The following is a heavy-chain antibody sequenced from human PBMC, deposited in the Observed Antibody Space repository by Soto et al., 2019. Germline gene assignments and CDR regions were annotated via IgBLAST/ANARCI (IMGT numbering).Heavy chain of an antibody. Sequence: SETLSLTCTVSGDSISSYYWSWIRQPPGKGLEWIGYIYYSGSTNYNPSLKSRVTISVDTSKNQFSLKLSSVTAADTAVYYCARGLGGNPYYFDYWGQGTLVTVSS. CDR3: ARGLGGNPYYFDY. CDR2: IYYSGST. J-gene: IGHJ4*02. CDR1: GDSISSYY. D-gene: IGHD2-15*01. V-gene: IGHV4-59*01.